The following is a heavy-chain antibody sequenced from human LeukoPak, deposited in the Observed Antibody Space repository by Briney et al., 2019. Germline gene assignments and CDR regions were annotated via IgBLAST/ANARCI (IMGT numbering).Heavy chain of an antibody. V-gene: IGHV3-53*01. CDR2: IYSGGRT. CDR1: GFNVSSNY. D-gene: IGHD6-6*01. J-gene: IGHJ3*02. Sequence: GGSLRLSCAPSGFNVSSNYMSWVRQAPGKGLEWVSVIYSGGRTYNADSVKGRFTMSRDNSKNTVYLQMNSLKAEDTAVYYCARDLRGPRPPALDIWGQGTTLTVSS. CDR3: ARDLRGPRPPALDI.